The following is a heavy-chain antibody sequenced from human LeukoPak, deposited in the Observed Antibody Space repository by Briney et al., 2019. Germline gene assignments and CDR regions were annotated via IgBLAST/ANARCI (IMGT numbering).Heavy chain of an antibody. Sequence: GGSLRLSCAASGFTFSSYGMHWVRQAPGKGLGWVAVISYDGSNKYYADSVKGRFTISRDNAKNTLYLQMNSLRAEDTAVYYCARDHPGELTLDYWGQGTLVTVSS. CDR2: ISYDGSNK. CDR1: GFTFSSYG. CDR3: ARDHPGELTLDY. D-gene: IGHD1-26*01. V-gene: IGHV3-30*03. J-gene: IGHJ4*02.